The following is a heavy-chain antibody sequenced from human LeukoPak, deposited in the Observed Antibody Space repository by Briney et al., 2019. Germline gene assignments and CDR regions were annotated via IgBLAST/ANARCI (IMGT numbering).Heavy chain of an antibody. V-gene: IGHV1-18*01. CDR3: ARGGSSGWHKEEDWFDP. Sequence: ASVKVSCTASGYTFTSYGISWVRQAPGQGLEWMGWISAYNGNTNYAQKLQGRVTMTTDTSTSTAYMELRSLRSDDTAVYYCARGGSSGWHKEEDWFDPWGQGTLVTVSS. J-gene: IGHJ5*02. D-gene: IGHD6-19*01. CDR1: GYTFTSYG. CDR2: ISAYNGNT.